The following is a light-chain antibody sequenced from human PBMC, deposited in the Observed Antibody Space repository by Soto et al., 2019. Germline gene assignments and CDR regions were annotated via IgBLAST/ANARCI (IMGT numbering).Light chain of an antibody. CDR3: SSYAGSNKSV. Sequence: QSALTQPPSASGSPGQSVTISCTGTSSDVGGYNYVSWYQQHPGKAPKLMIYEVSKRPSGVPVRFSGSKSGNTASLTVSGLQPEDEADYYCSSYAGSNKSVFGTGTKLTVL. J-gene: IGLJ1*01. CDR2: EVS. CDR1: SSDVGGYNY. V-gene: IGLV2-8*01.